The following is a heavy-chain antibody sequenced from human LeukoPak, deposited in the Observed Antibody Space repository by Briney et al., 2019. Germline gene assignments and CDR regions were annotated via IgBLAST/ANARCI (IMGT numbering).Heavy chain of an antibody. D-gene: IGHD3-22*01. Sequence: GASVKVSCKASGYTFTNNYLHWVRQAPGQGLEWMGGIIPIFGTANYAQKFQGRVTITADESTSTAYMELSSLRSEDTAVYYCASSSGMIVETWGQGTLVTVSS. CDR3: ASSSGMIVET. CDR1: GYTFTNNY. V-gene: IGHV1-69*13. CDR2: IIPIFGTA. J-gene: IGHJ4*02.